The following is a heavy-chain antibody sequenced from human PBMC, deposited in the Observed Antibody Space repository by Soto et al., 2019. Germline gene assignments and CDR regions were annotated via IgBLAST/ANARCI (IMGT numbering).Heavy chain of an antibody. V-gene: IGHV3-33*01. CDR3: VRGRGDMDIEATSIVYFDF. D-gene: IGHD5-12*01. CDR1: GFTFSVYG. Sequence: QVQLVASGGGVVQPGRSLRLSCAASGFTFSVYGMHWVRQAPGKGLEWVAVIWYDGSNEYYADSVKGRFTISRDNSKNTLYLQMNILRDDDTAVYFCVRGRGDMDIEATSIVYFDFWGQGTQVTVSS. CDR2: IWYDGSNE. J-gene: IGHJ4*02.